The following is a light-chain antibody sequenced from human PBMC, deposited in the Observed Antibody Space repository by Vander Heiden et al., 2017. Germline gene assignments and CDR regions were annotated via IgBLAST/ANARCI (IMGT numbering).Light chain of an antibody. Sequence: DIQMTQSPSSLSASLGDRVTITCRASQSISRYLNWYQQKPGKAPKLLIYAGSTLQSGVPERFSGSGSGTDFTLSISRLQPEDVATYYCIQALSSPLTFGGGTKVEI. CDR3: IQALSSPLT. V-gene: IGKV1-39*01. CDR1: QSISRY. CDR2: AGS. J-gene: IGKJ4*01.